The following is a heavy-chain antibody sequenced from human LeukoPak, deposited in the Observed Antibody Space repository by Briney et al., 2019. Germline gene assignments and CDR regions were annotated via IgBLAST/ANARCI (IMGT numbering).Heavy chain of an antibody. J-gene: IGHJ3*01. CDR2: IFSTGST. V-gene: IGHV4-39*01. CDR1: GASLSGSEYY. Sequence: SASLSLTCSVSGASLSGSEYYWGWIRQPPGRPLQWIATIFSTGSTLYNPSLSSRVSLSVDTSKKQISLRLTSVTAADSALYYCARHRGSLKTGYSPKNPLDVWGQGTMVTVSS. CDR3: ARHRGSLKTGYSPKNPLDV. D-gene: IGHD3-9*01.